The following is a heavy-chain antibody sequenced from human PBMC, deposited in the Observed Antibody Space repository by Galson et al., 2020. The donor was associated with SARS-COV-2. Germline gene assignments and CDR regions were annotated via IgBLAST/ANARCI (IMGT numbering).Heavy chain of an antibody. CDR2: IWYDGSNK. J-gene: IGHJ6*02. D-gene: IGHD3-10*01. V-gene: IGHV3-33*01. Sequence: SCAASGFTSSSYGMNWVRQAPGKGLEWVAVIWYDGSNKYYADSVKGRFTISRDNSKNTLYLQMNSLRAEDTAVYYCARAPGGSGSYSRDYYYGMDVWGQGTTVTVSS. CDR3: ARAPGGSGSYSRDYYYGMDV. CDR1: GFTSSSYG.